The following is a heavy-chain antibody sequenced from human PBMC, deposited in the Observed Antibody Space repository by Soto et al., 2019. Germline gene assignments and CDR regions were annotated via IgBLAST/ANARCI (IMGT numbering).Heavy chain of an antibody. CDR3: ARDIVPPGICFDY. CDR1: GFSFSTFW. Sequence: EVQLVDSGGGLVQPGGSLRLSCTASGFSFSTFWMSWVRQAPGKGLEWVANINPGGSEEYYADSVKGRFTISRDNAKNSLYLQMNSLKAEDTAMYYCARDIVPPGICFDYWGQGALVSVSS. CDR2: INPGGSEE. D-gene: IGHD1-26*01. V-gene: IGHV3-7*01. J-gene: IGHJ4*02.